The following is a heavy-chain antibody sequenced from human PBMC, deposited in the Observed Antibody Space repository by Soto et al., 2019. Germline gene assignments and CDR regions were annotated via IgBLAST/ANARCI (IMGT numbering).Heavy chain of an antibody. V-gene: IGHV3-74*01. CDR2: INSDGSST. Sequence: EVQLVESGGGLVQPGGSLRLSCAASGFTFSSYWMHWVRQAPGKGLVWVSRINSDGSSTSYADSVKGRFTISRDNAKNTLYLQMNSLRAEDTAVYYCARDPWGIGSNYYYGMDVWGQGTTVTVSS. J-gene: IGHJ6*02. D-gene: IGHD3-16*01. CDR1: GFTFSSYW. CDR3: ARDPWGIGSNYYYGMDV.